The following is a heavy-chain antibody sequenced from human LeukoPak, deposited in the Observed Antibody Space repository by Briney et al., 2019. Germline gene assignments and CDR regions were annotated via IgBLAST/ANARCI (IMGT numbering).Heavy chain of an antibody. D-gene: IGHD1-26*01. CDR3: AKDGARPSELPDNYFDY. CDR1: GFTFSSYW. Sequence: GGSLRLSCAASGFTFSSYWMSWVRQAPGKGLEWVAVISYDGSNKYYADSVKGRFTISRDNSKNTLYLQMNSLRAEDTAVYYCAKDGARPSELPDNYFDYWGQGTLVTVSS. V-gene: IGHV3-30*18. CDR2: ISYDGSNK. J-gene: IGHJ4*02.